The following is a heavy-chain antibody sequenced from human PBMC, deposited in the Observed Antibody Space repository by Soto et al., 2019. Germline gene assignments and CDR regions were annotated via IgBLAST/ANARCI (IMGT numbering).Heavy chain of an antibody. Sequence: EVQVLESGGGLVQPGGSLRLSCEGSGFTVSSHAMTWIRQAPGKGPEWVSTITADGGTYYADSVKGRFAMSRDTSESTLHLQMNGLGAEDTAAYYCAPHVSCSGGSCQYDAFAIRGQGTMVTVSS. D-gene: IGHD2-15*01. CDR3: APHVSCSGGSCQYDAFAI. CDR2: ITADGGT. CDR1: GFTVSSHA. V-gene: IGHV3-23*01. J-gene: IGHJ3*02.